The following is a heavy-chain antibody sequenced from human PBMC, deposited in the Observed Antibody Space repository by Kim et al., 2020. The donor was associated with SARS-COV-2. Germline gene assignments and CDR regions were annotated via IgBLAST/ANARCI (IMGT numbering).Heavy chain of an antibody. J-gene: IGHJ4*02. CDR1: GFTFSSFA. CDR3: ARDRGSGGYYFNY. V-gene: IGHV3-30*14. CDR2: VLFDENEK. D-gene: IGHD6-19*01. Sequence: GGSLRLSCAASGFTFSSFAMHWVRQAPGKGLEWVADVLFDENEKYYADSVKGRFTISRDNSKKILYLQMSRLRLDDTAVYYCARDRGSGGYYFNYWGQGALVTVSS.